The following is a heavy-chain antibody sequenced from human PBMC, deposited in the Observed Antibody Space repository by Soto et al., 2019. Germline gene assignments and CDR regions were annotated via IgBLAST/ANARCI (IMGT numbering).Heavy chain of an antibody. V-gene: IGHV4-34*01. J-gene: IGHJ6*03. CDR3: ARPYGARYYYYYYMDV. D-gene: IGHD4-17*01. CDR1: GGSFSGYY. Sequence: QVQLQQWGAGLLKPSETLSLTCAVYGGSFSGYYWSWIRQPPGKGPEWIGEINHSGSTNYNPSLKSRVTISVDTSKNQFSLKLSSVTAADTAVYYCARPYGARYYYYYYMDVWGKGTTVTVSS. CDR2: INHSGST.